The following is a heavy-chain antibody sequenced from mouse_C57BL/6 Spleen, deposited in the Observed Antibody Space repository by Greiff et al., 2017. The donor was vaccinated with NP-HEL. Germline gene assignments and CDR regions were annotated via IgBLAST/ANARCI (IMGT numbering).Heavy chain of an antibody. V-gene: IGHV5-16*01. Sequence: EVQVVESEGGLVQPGSSMKLSCTASGFTFSDYYMAWVRQVPEKGLEWVANINYDGSSTYYLDSLKSRFIISRDNAKNILYLQMSSLKSEDTATYYCARERDYDYMDYWGQGTSVTVSS. CDR3: ARERDYDYMDY. J-gene: IGHJ4*01. CDR1: GFTFSDYY. CDR2: INYDGSST. D-gene: IGHD2-4*01.